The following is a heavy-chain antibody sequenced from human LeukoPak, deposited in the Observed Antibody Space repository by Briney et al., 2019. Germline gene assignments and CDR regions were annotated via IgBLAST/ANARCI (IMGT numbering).Heavy chain of an antibody. Sequence: ASVKVSCKASGYTFTNYGISWVRQAPGQGLEWMGWISAYNGNTNYAQKLQGRVTMTTDTSTSTAYMELRSLRSDDTAVYYCARAFRGGDYYGSGSPPGYWGQGTLVTVSS. J-gene: IGHJ4*02. V-gene: IGHV1-18*01. D-gene: IGHD3-10*01. CDR3: ARAFRGGDYYGSGSPPGY. CDR2: ISAYNGNT. CDR1: GYTFTNYG.